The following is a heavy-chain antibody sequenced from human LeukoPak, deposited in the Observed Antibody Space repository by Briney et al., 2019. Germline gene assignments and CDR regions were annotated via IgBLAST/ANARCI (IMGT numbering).Heavy chain of an antibody. V-gene: IGHV4-61*02. D-gene: IGHD3-3*01. CDR2: IYTSGST. Sequence: PSQTLSLTCTVSGGSTSSGSYYWSWIRQPAGKGLEWIGRIYTSGSTNYNPSLKSRVTISVDTSKNQFSLKLSSVTAADTAVYYCARAPYYDFWSAPDIWGQGTMVTVSS. CDR3: ARAPYYDFWSAPDI. CDR1: GGSTSSGSYY. J-gene: IGHJ3*02.